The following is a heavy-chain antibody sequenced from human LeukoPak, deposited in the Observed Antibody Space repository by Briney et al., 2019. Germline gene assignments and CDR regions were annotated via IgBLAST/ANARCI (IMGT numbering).Heavy chain of an antibody. CDR1: GYTFTSYG. V-gene: IGHV1-18*01. J-gene: IGHJ4*02. Sequence: ASVKVSCKASGYTFTSYGISWVRQAPGQGLEWMGWISTYNGNTNYAQKFQGRVTMTRNTSISTAYIELSSLRSEDTAVYYCARAHVMRGYSGYGYWGQGTLVTVSS. CDR2: ISTYNGNT. CDR3: ARAHVMRGYSGYGY. D-gene: IGHD5-12*01.